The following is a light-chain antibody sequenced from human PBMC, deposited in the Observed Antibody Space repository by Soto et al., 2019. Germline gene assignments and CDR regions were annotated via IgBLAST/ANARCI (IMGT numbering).Light chain of an antibody. CDR3: QQDGRPMHT. V-gene: IGKV3-20*01. J-gene: IGKJ4*01. CDR1: QSVSSSY. CDR2: GAS. Sequence: EIGLTQSPGTVSLSTGERATLSCRASQSVSSSYLAWYQQKPGQAPRLLIYGASSRATGIPDRFSGSGSGTDFTLTISRLEPEDFAVYYRQQDGRPMHTFGGGTKVDIK.